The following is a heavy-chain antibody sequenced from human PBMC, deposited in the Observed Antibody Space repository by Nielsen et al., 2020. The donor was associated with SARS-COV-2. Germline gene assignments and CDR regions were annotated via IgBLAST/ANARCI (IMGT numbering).Heavy chain of an antibody. Sequence: GGSLRLSCAASGFGFNNHGMHWVRQSPDKGLEWVALISYVGNKRHYADSVKGRFTISRDNSKNTLYLEMDSLRSEDTAVYFCAKDGGGAWATYYGLDVWGQGTTVTVPS. J-gene: IGHJ6*02. CDR3: AKDGGGAWATYYGLDV. V-gene: IGHV3-30*18. CDR2: ISYVGNKR. CDR1: GFGFNNHG. D-gene: IGHD2-15*01.